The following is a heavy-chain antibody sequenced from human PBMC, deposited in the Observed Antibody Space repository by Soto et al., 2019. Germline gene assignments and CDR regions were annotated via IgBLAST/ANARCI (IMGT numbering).Heavy chain of an antibody. CDR2: ISGSGDYT. Sequence: EVQLLESGGGLVQPGGSLRLSCAASGFTFSIYAMSWVRQAQGKGLEWVSAISGSGDYTYYADSVKGRFAISRDNSKNTLYLQMNSLRAEDTAVYYCAKVLKAVAGTYDYWGQGTLVTVSS. CDR3: AKVLKAVAGTYDY. CDR1: GFTFSIYA. D-gene: IGHD6-19*01. V-gene: IGHV3-23*01. J-gene: IGHJ4*02.